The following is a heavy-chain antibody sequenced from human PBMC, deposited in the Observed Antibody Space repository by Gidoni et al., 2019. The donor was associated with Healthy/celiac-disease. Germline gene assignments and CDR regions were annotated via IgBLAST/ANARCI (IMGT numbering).Heavy chain of an antibody. V-gene: IGHV3-53*05. D-gene: IGHD3-22*01. J-gene: IGHJ4*02. CDR3: AREASYSDSSGYYRIPAY. Sequence: EVQLVETGGGLVQPVGSLRLYCAASGFTVSSNYMSWVRQAPGKGLEGVSVIYSGGSTYYADSVKGLVTISRDNSKNTLYLQINSLRAEDTAGYYCAREASYSDSSGYYRIPAYWGQGTLVTVSS. CDR2: IYSGGST. CDR1: GFTVSSNY.